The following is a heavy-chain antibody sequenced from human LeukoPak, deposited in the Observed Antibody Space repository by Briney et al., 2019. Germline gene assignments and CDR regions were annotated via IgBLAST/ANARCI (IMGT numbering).Heavy chain of an antibody. Sequence: GGSLRLSCAASGFTFSSYWMHWVRQAPGKGLVWVSRINSDGSSTSYADSVKGRFTISRHNAKNTLYLQMNSLRAEDTAVYYCAREWGSSGWYVGACYYWGQGTLVTVSS. V-gene: IGHV3-74*01. J-gene: IGHJ4*02. CDR2: INSDGSST. CDR3: AREWGSSGWYVGACYY. D-gene: IGHD6-19*01. CDR1: GFTFSSYW.